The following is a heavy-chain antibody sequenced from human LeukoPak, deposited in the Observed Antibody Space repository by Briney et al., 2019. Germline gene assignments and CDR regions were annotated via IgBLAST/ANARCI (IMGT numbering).Heavy chain of an antibody. D-gene: IGHD2-2*02. Sequence: SVKVSRKASGGTFSSYAISWVRQAPGQGLEWMGGIIPIFGTANYAQKFQGRVTITTDESTSTAYMELSSLRSEDTAVYYCASSPIVVVPAAILEGNYYYYMDVWGKGTTVTVSS. V-gene: IGHV1-69*05. CDR1: GGTFSSYA. CDR2: IIPIFGTA. CDR3: ASSPIVVVPAAILEGNYYYYMDV. J-gene: IGHJ6*03.